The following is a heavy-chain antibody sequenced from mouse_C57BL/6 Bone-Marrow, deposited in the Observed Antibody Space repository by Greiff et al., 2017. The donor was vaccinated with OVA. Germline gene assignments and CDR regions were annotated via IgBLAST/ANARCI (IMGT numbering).Heavy chain of an antibody. V-gene: IGHV1-26*01. CDR1: GYTFTDYY. J-gene: IGHJ2*01. CDR2: INPNNGGT. CDR3: ARFTTVAEDY. D-gene: IGHD1-1*01. Sequence: EVQLQQSGPELVKPGASVKISCKASGYTFTDYYMNWVKQSHGKSLEWIGDINPNNGGTSYNQKFKGKATLTVDKSSSTAYMELRSLTSEDSAVYYCARFTTVAEDYWGQGTTLTVSS.